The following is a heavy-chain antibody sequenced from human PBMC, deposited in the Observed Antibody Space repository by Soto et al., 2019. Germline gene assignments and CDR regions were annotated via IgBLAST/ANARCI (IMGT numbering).Heavy chain of an antibody. D-gene: IGHD3-22*01. V-gene: IGHV3-7*01. CDR3: ARARLYYSDSSVPDYFYGIDV. CDR2: LKQDGSET. J-gene: IGHJ6*02. Sequence: LRLACAASVLTFSSYCIHWVRQVPGKALDWVAGLKQDGSETYYVDSVKGRFTISRYNDKNSLYLQMNSLRPDDTAVNYCARARLYYSDSSVPDYFYGIDVWGQGTMVTVSS. CDR1: VLTFSSYC.